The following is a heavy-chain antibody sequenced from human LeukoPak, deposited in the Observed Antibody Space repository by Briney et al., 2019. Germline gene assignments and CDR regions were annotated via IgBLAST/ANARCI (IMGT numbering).Heavy chain of an antibody. CDR3: ARTYDSSGYYFDY. D-gene: IGHD3-22*01. V-gene: IGHV4-30-2*01. CDR2: IYHSGST. CDR1: GGSISSGDYY. Sequence: PSQTLSLTCTVSGGSISSGDYYWSWIRQPPGKGLEWIGYIYHSGSTYYNPSLKSRVAISVDRSKNQFSLKLSSVTAADTAVYYCARTYDSSGYYFDYWGQGTLVTVSS. J-gene: IGHJ4*02.